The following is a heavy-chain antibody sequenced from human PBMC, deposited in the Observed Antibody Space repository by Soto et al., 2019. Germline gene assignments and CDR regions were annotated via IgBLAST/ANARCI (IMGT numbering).Heavy chain of an antibody. CDR3: AKESSGYNYGFYNYFDY. D-gene: IGHD5-18*01. J-gene: IGHJ4*02. V-gene: IGHV3-23*01. CDR1: GFTFSNYA. CDR2: ISSGGTYT. Sequence: GGSLRLSCAASGFTFSNYAMTWVRPAPGKGLEWVSAISSGGTYTDYADSVKGRFTLSRDNSKNMVYLQMHSLRAEDTAVYHCAKESSGYNYGFYNYFDYWGQGTLVTVSS.